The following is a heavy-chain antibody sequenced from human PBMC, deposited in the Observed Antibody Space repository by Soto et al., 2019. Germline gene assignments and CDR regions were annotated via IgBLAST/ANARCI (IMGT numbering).Heavy chain of an antibody. CDR2: ISYDGSNK. CDR3: AKGIAARPGPFEAFDI. J-gene: IGHJ3*02. CDR1: GFTFSSYG. Sequence: GGSLRLSCAASGFTFSSYGMHWVRQAPGKGLEWVAVISYDGSNKYYADSVKGRFTISRDNSKNTLYLQMNSLRAEDTAVYYCAKGIAARPGPFEAFDIWGQGTMVTVSS. V-gene: IGHV3-30*18. D-gene: IGHD6-6*01.